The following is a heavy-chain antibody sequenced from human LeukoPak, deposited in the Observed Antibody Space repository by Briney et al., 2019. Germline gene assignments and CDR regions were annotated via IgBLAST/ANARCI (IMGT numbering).Heavy chain of an antibody. D-gene: IGHD4-17*01. Sequence: PGGSLRLSCSGSGFAFSGFAMGWVRQAPGKGLEWVSSISGSGDNTYYADSVDGRFTVSRDNTKNTPYLQMNSLRADDTALYYCARGRGGDYVPSRFDYWGQGTLVTVSS. CDR3: ARGRGGDYVPSRFDY. J-gene: IGHJ4*02. CDR1: GFAFSGFA. V-gene: IGHV3-23*01. CDR2: ISGSGDNT.